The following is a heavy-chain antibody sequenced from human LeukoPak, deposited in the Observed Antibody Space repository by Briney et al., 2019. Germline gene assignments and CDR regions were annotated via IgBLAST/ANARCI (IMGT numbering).Heavy chain of an antibody. V-gene: IGHV3-23*01. CDR2: ISNSDSST. CDR3: AAKRNAGDYY. Sequence: GGSLRLSCAASGFTFSTYVMGWVRQAPEKGLEWVSSISNSDSSTYYTDSVRGRFTISRDNSRNTLYLQMDNLRADDTAVYYCAAKRNAGDYYWGQGTLITVSS. D-gene: IGHD2-21*02. J-gene: IGHJ4*02. CDR1: GFTFSTYV.